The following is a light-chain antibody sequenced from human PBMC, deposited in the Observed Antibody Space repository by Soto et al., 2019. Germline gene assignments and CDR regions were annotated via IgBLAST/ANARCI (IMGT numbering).Light chain of an antibody. CDR2: EVS. V-gene: IGLV2-14*03. J-gene: IGLJ1*01. CDR1: SSDVGAYDY. CDR3: SSYTSSSTRV. Sequence: QSALTQPASVSGSPGQSITISCTGTSSDVGAYDYVSWYQQHPDKAPKLMIYEVSNRPSGVSNRFSGSKSVNTATLTISGLQAEDEDDYYCSSYTSSSTRVFGTGTKVTVL.